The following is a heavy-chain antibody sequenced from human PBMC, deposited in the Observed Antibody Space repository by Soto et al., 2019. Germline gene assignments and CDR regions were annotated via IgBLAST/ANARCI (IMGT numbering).Heavy chain of an antibody. CDR1: GFTFSTYA. CDR3: AKKSSGNSYFYFDY. D-gene: IGHD1-26*01. V-gene: IGHV3-23*01. J-gene: IGHJ4*02. Sequence: GVSLRLSCEASGFTFSTYAMSWVRQAPGKGLEWVSALTDSGGSTYYADSVKGRFTISRDNSKNTLYLQMNSLRAEDTAVYYCAKKSSGNSYFYFDYWGQGALVTVSS. CDR2: LTDSGGST.